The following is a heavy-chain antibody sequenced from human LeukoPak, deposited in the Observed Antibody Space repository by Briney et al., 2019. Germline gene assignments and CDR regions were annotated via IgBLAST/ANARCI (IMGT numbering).Heavy chain of an antibody. CDR1: GYTFTSYG. CDR3: ARRTYYYYDSSGYYPRFDP. V-gene: IGHV1-18*01. Sequence: WASVKVSCKASGYTFTSYGISWVRQAPGQGLEWMGWISAYNGNTNYAQKLQGRVTMTTDTSTSTAYMELRSLRSDDTAVYYCARRTYYYYDSSGYYPRFDPWGQGTLVTVSS. D-gene: IGHD3-22*01. CDR2: ISAYNGNT. J-gene: IGHJ5*02.